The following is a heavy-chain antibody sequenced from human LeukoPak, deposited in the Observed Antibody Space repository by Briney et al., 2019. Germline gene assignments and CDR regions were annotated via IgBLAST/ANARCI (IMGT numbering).Heavy chain of an antibody. CDR1: GFTFSSYW. CDR2: IKQDGSEK. D-gene: IGHD3-3*01. Sequence: GGSLRLSCAASGFTFSSYWMSWVRQAPGKGLEWVANIKQDGSEKYYVDSVKGRFTISRDNAKNSLYLQMNSLRAEDTAVYYCARDRRFLEWPPTGYWGQGTLVTVSS. CDR3: ARDRRFLEWPPTGY. J-gene: IGHJ4*02. V-gene: IGHV3-7*01.